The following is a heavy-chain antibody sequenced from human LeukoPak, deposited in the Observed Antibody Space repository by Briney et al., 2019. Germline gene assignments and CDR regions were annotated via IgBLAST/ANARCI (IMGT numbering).Heavy chain of an antibody. CDR1: GGSISSYY. CDR3: ARVRPPATADGNYYFDY. CDR2: IYYSGST. D-gene: IGHD2-2*01. Sequence: SETLSLTCTVSGGSISSYYWSWTRQPPEKGLEWIGYIYYSGSTNYNPSLKSRVTISVDTSKNQFSLKLSSVTAANTAVYYCARVRPPATADGNYYFDYWGQGTLVTVSS. J-gene: IGHJ4*02. V-gene: IGHV4-59*01.